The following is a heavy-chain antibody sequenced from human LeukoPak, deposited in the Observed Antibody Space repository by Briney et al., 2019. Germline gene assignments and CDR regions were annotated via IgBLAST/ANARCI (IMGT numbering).Heavy chain of an antibody. D-gene: IGHD2-2*02. Sequence: SETLSLTCTVFGGSISSSSYYWGWIRQPPGKGLEWIGSIYYSGSTYYNPSLKSRVTISVDTSKNQFSLKLSSVTAADTAVYYCARRVVVPAALLYYFDYWGQGALVTVSS. CDR2: IYYSGST. CDR3: ARRVVVPAALLYYFDY. CDR1: GGSISSSSYY. V-gene: IGHV4-39*01. J-gene: IGHJ4*02.